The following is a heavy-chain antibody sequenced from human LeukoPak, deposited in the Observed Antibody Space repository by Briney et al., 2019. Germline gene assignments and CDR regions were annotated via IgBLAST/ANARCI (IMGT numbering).Heavy chain of an antibody. CDR2: ISGSGGST. CDR1: GFTFSSYA. D-gene: IGHD2-15*01. J-gene: IGHJ4*02. Sequence: GGSLRLSCAASGFTFSSYAMSWVRQAPGKGLEWVSAISGSGGSTYYADSVKGRFTISRDNSKNTLYLQMNSLRAEDTAVYYCAKDPPGYCSGGSCGNFDYWAREPWSPSPQ. V-gene: IGHV3-23*01. CDR3: AKDPPGYCSGGSCGNFDY.